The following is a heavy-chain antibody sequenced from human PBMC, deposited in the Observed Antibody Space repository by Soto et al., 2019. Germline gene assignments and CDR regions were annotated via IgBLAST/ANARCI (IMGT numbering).Heavy chain of an antibody. J-gene: IGHJ6*02. CDR1: GLIFSDYH. CDR2: IRRKANSYTT. V-gene: IGHV3-72*01. CDR3: AMLGGWSGGSSGMDV. Sequence: EVQLVESGGGLVQPGGSLRLSCAASGLIFSDYHMDWVRQAPGKGLEWVGRIRRKANSYTTEYAASVKGRFTISRDDSKNSLFVQMYSLKSADTAVYYCAMLGGWSGGSSGMDVWGQRTTGTVSS. D-gene: IGHD6-19*01.